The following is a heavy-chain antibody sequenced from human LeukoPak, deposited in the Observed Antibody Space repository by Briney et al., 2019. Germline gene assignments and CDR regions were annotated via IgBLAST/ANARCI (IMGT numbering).Heavy chain of an antibody. D-gene: IGHD1-7*01. CDR1: GFTFSGSA. V-gene: IGHV3-73*01. J-gene: IGHJ5*02. CDR3: ARGIRTGTNFWFDP. CDR2: IRSKANNYAT. Sequence: HPGGSLRLSCAASGFTFSGSAMHWVRQASGKGLEWVGRIRSKANNYATAYAASVKGRFTISRDDSKNTAYLQMNSLRAEDTAVYYCARGIRTGTNFWFDPWGQGTLVTVSS.